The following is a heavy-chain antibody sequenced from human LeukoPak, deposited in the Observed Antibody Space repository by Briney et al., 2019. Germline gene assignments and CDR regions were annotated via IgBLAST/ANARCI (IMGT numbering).Heavy chain of an antibody. CDR1: GFTFSTYW. Sequence: GGSLRLSCAASGFTFSTYWMSWVRQAPGKGLEWVANIKQDGSEKYYVDSVKGRFTISRDNAKNSLYLQMNSLRAEDTAVYYCARDYQYYDFWSGYYDYYYYMDVWGKGTTVTVSS. V-gene: IGHV3-7*01. D-gene: IGHD3-3*01. CDR2: IKQDGSEK. J-gene: IGHJ6*03. CDR3: ARDYQYYDFWSGYYDYYYYMDV.